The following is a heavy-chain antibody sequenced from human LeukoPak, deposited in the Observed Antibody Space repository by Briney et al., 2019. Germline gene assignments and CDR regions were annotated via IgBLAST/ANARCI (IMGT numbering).Heavy chain of an antibody. J-gene: IGHJ4*02. V-gene: IGHV4-30-2*01. CDR2: IYHSGST. CDR1: GGSISSGGYS. CDR3: ARGHSSVVTAIPYYFDY. D-gene: IGHD2-21*02. Sequence: SQTLSLTCAVSGGSISSGGYSWSWIRQPPGKGLEWIGYIYHSGSTYYNPSLKSRVTISVDRSKNQFSLKLNSVAAADTAVYFCARGHSSVVTAIPYYFDYWGRGTLVAVSS.